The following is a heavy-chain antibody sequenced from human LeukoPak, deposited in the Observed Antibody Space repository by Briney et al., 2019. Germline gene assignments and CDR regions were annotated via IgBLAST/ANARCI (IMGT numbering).Heavy chain of an antibody. CDR1: GGTFSSYA. CDR3: ARGVSGGYCSGGSCYGYDY. V-gene: IGHV1-69*05. J-gene: IGHJ4*02. D-gene: IGHD2-15*01. CDR2: IFPILGTA. Sequence: SVKVSCKASGGTFSSYAISWVRQAPGQGLEWRGRIFPILGTANYAQKPQGRVTITTDESTSTAYMELSSLRSEDTAVYYCARGVSGGYCSGGSCYGYDYWGQGTLVTVSS.